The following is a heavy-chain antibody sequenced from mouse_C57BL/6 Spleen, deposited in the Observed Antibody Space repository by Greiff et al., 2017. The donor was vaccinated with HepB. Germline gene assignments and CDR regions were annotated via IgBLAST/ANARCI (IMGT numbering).Heavy chain of an antibody. CDR3: AITTVVAHFDY. CDR2: IYPGDGDT. V-gene: IGHV1-82*01. CDR1: GYAFSSSW. Sequence: VQVVESGPELVKPGASAKISCKASGYAFSSSWMNWVKQRPGKGLEWIGRIYPGDGDTNYNGKFKGKATLTADKSSSTAYMQLSSLTSEDSAVYFCAITTVVAHFDYWGQSTTLTVSS. J-gene: IGHJ2*01. D-gene: IGHD1-1*01.